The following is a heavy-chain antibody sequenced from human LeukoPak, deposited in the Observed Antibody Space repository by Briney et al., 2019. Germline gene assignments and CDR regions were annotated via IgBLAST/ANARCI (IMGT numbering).Heavy chain of an antibody. CDR2: ISGSGAT. CDR3: AKDLNWGGR. Sequence: SGGSLRLSCAASGFTFSSYGMHWVRQAPGKGLEWVSGISGSGATDYADSVKGRFTISRDNSKNTLYLRINSLRAEDTALYYCAKDLNWGGRWGQGTLVTVSS. V-gene: IGHV3-23*01. J-gene: IGHJ4*02. D-gene: IGHD7-27*01. CDR1: GFTFSSYG.